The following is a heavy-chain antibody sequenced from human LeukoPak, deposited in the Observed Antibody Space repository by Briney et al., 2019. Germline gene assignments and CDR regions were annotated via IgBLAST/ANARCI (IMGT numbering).Heavy chain of an antibody. V-gene: IGHV4-34*01. J-gene: IGHJ4*02. Sequence: SETLSLTCAVYGGSFSGYYWSWIRQPPGKGLEWIAEINHSGSTKYNPSLKSRVTISVDTSKNQFSLKLTSVTAADTAVYYCAAVPESYYTLYYFNYWGQGTLVTVSS. D-gene: IGHD3-10*01. CDR1: GGSFSGYY. CDR3: AAVPESYYTLYYFNY. CDR2: INHSGST.